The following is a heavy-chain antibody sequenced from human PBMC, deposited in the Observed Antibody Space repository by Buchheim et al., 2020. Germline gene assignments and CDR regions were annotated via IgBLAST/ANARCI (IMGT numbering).Heavy chain of an antibody. CDR3: ARGAFADGLDA. CDR2: VKRDGSET. J-gene: IGHJ6*02. CDR1: GFSFSSYW. D-gene: IGHD3-3*02. V-gene: IGHV3-74*01. Sequence: EVQLVESGGGLVQPGGSLRLSCAASGFSFSSYWMNWVRQAPGKGLVWISRVKRDGSETFYADKVKGRFTISRDNDKNILYLQMNSLRAEDTAVYYCARGAFADGLDAWGQGTT.